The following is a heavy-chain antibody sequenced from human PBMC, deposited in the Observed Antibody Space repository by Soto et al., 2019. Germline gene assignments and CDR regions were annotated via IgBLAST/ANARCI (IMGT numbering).Heavy chain of an antibody. CDR1: GYSLTSYW. J-gene: IGHJ6*02. Sequence: GESLKISCKVSGYSLTSYWIGWVRQLPEKGLEWMGIIYPGDPDTRYSPSLQGQVTISADKSISTAYLQWSSLKASDTAMYYCAGGGVRGVITRSRDYYGMDVWGQGTTVTVS. CDR3: AGGGVRGVITRSRDYYGMDV. CDR2: IYPGDPDT. D-gene: IGHD3-10*01. V-gene: IGHV5-51*01.